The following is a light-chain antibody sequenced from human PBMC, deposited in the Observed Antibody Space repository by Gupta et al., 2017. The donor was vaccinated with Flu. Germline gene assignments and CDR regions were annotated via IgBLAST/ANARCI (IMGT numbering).Light chain of an antibody. CDR2: VND. CDR3: ARWDDSRRGIV. V-gene: IGLV1-47*01. CDR1: TANIANNL. J-gene: IGLJ2*01. Sequence: RVTISCSGTTANIANNLEYWYQHHPGAAPKSVIQVNDQRPPGVPDRFSGSKSGTSASLAISGLRSEEEATDYCARWDDSRRGIVFGGGTKLTVL.